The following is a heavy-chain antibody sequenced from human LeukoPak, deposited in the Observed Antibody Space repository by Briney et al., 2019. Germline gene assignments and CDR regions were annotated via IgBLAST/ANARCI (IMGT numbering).Heavy chain of an antibody. V-gene: IGHV1-69*01. D-gene: IGHD1-26*01. Sequence: SVKVSCKASGGTFSSYAISWVRQAPGQGREWMGGIIPIFGTANYAQKFQGRVTITADESTSTAYMELRSMRSEDTAVYYCGRGGVLGSYYGLAFDYWGQGTLVTVSS. CDR1: GGTFSSYA. CDR2: IIPIFGTA. J-gene: IGHJ4*02. CDR3: GRGGVLGSYYGLAFDY.